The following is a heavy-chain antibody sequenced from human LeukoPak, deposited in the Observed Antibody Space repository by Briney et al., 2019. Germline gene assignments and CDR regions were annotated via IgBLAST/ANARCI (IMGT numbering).Heavy chain of an antibody. V-gene: IGHV4-61*01. J-gene: IGHJ6*03. CDR1: GGSISSSSYY. Sequence: SETLSLTCTVSGGSISSSSYYWSWIRQPPGKGLEWIGYIYYSGSTNYNPSLKSRVTISVDMSKNQFSLKLSSVTAADTAVYYCARVNPYYYYMDVWGKGTTVTISS. CDR2: IYYSGST. CDR3: ARVNPYYYYMDV. D-gene: IGHD1-14*01.